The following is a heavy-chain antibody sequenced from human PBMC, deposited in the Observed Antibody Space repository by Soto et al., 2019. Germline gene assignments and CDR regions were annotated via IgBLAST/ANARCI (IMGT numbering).Heavy chain of an antibody. Sequence: PWGSLRLSCAASGFTFSTYARHSVRQALGKGLERVALTSYDGNNEYYTDSVKGRFTISRDNSKNTLFLQMNSPRPEDTAVYYCANDKGVFNWAPSYFDYWGQGALVTVSS. CDR1: GFTFSTYA. CDR2: TSYDGNNE. CDR3: ANDKGVFNWAPSYFDY. D-gene: IGHD1-1*01. J-gene: IGHJ4*02. V-gene: IGHV3-30*18.